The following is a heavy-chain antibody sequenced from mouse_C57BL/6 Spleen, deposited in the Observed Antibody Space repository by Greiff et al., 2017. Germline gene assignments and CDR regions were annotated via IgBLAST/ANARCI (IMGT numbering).Heavy chain of an antibody. CDR3: ARVSYDYDLAD. CDR1: GFTFSDYY. J-gene: IGHJ3*01. Sequence: EVMLVESVGGLVQPGSSMKLSCTASGFTFSDYYMAWVRQVPEKGLEWVANINYDGSSTYYLDSLKSRFIISRDNAKNILYLQMSSLKSEDTATYYCARVSYDYDLADWGQGTLVTVSA. CDR2: INYDGSST. D-gene: IGHD2-4*01. V-gene: IGHV5-16*01.